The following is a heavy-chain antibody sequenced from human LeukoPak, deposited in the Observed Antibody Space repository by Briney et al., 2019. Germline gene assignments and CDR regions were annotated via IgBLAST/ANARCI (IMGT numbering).Heavy chain of an antibody. CDR2: ISGSGGST. J-gene: IGHJ4*02. CDR1: GFTFSSYA. V-gene: IGHV3-23*01. CDR3: AKARGYSYGHFDY. D-gene: IGHD5-18*01. Sequence: HTGGSLRLSCAAAGFTFSSYAMSWVRQAPGKGLEWVSAISGSGGSTYYADSVKGRFTISRDNSKNTLYLQMNSLRAEDTAVYYCAKARGYSYGHFDYWGQGTLVTVSS.